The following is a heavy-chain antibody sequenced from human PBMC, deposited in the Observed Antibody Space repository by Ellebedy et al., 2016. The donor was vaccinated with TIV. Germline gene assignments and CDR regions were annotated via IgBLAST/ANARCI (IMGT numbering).Heavy chain of an antibody. J-gene: IGHJ3*02. V-gene: IGHV4-59*01. CDR2: IYYSGST. Sequence: SETLSLXXTVSGGSISSYYWSWIRQPPGKGLEWIGYIYYSGSTNYNPSLKSRVTISVDMSKNQFSLKLSSVTAADTAVYYCARGDPAGYYYDSSGYYYGAFDIWGQGTMVTVSS. D-gene: IGHD3-22*01. CDR3: ARGDPAGYYYDSSGYYYGAFDI. CDR1: GGSISSYY.